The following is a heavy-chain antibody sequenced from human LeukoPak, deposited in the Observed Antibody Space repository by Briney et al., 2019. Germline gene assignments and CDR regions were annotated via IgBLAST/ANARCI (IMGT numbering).Heavy chain of an antibody. CDR2: ISGSGGST. V-gene: IGHV3-23*01. J-gene: IGHJ6*03. CDR3: ARVSRFGELLSPYYYMDV. D-gene: IGHD3-10*01. CDR1: GFTFSSYA. Sequence: GGSLRLSCAASGFTFSSYAMSWVRQAPGKGLEWVSAISGSGGSTYYADSVKGRFTISRDNAKNSLYLQMNSLRAEDTALYHCARVSRFGELLSPYYYMDVWGKGTTVTISS.